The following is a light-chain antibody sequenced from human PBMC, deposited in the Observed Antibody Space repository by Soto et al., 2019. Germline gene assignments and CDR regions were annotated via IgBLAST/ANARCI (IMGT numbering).Light chain of an antibody. J-gene: IGKJ2*01. V-gene: IGKV1-5*03. CDR1: QSISSW. Sequence: DIQLTQSPSTLSASVGDRVTITCRASQSISSWLAWYQQKPGKAPKLLIYKASSLESGVPSRFSGSGSGTEVTLTISSLQPDDFGPYYGEQYNSYRGETFGQGTNLEIK. CDR2: KAS. CDR3: EQYNSYRGET.